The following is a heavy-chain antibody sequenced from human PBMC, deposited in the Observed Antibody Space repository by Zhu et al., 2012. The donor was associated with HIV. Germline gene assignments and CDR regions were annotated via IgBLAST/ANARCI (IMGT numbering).Heavy chain of an antibody. CDR1: GYSISSGYY. V-gene: IGHV4-38-2*01. D-gene: IGHD2-21*02. Sequence: QVQLQESGPGLVKPSETLSLTCAVPGYSISSGYYWGWIRQPPGKGLEWIASIYHSGNTFYNPSLKSRVTMSVDASENQFSLELSSVTAADTAVYYCARGQDVSYCGSDCYSNWFDPGVREPWSPSPQ. J-gene: IGHJ5*02. CDR3: ARGQDVSYCGSDCYSNWFDP. CDR2: IYHSGNT.